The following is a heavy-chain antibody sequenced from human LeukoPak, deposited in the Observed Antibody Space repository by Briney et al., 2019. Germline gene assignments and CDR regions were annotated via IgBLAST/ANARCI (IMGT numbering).Heavy chain of an antibody. D-gene: IGHD6-6*01. V-gene: IGHV3-48*01. J-gene: IGHJ4*02. Sequence: PGGSLRLSCAASGFTLSSYSMKWVRQAPGKGLEWVSYISSSSSVLLYADSVRGRFTISRDNAKNSLYLQMNSLRAEDTAVYYCARGIATSSGVDYWGQGTLVTVSS. CDR2: ISSSSSVL. CDR3: ARGIATSSGVDY. CDR1: GFTLSSYS.